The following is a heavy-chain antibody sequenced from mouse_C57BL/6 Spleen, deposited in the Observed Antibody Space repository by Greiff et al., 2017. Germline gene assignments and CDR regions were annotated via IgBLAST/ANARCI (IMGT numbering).Heavy chain of an antibody. J-gene: IGHJ4*01. V-gene: IGHV5-17*01. CDR3: ARTDYGCSMDY. CDR1: GFTFSDYG. CDR2: NSSGSSTI. Sequence: EVQVVESGGGLVKPGGSLKLSCAASGFTFSDYGMHWVRQAPEKGLEWVAYNSSGSSTINYAETVKGRFTISRDNAKNTLFLQMISLTSEDTAMYYCARTDYGCSMDYWGQGTSVTVSS. D-gene: IGHD2-4*01.